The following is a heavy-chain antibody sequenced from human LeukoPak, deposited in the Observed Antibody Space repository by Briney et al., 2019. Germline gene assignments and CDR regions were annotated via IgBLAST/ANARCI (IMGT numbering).Heavy chain of an antibody. CDR2: IYYSGST. V-gene: IGHV4-39*07. Sequence: SETLSLTCTVSGGSISSSSYYWGWIRQPPGKGLEWIGSIYYSGSTYYNPSLKSRVTISVDTSKNQFSLKLSSVTAADTAVYYCARDRGSGYYYDASGFSYWGQGTLVTVSS. CDR3: ARDRGSGYYYDASGFSY. D-gene: IGHD3-22*01. J-gene: IGHJ4*02. CDR1: GGSISSSSYY.